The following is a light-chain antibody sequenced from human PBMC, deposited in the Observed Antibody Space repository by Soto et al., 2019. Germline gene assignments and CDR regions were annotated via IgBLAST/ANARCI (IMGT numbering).Light chain of an antibody. J-gene: IGKJ1*01. CDR3: QHYNSYSEA. V-gene: IGKV1-39*01. Sequence: DIQMTQSPSSLSASVGDRFTITCLASQNINYYLNWYQQKPGKAPKLLIYGASNLQSGVPSRFSGSGSGTDFTLTISSLQPDDFATYYCQHYNSYSEAFGQGTKVDIK. CDR2: GAS. CDR1: QNINYY.